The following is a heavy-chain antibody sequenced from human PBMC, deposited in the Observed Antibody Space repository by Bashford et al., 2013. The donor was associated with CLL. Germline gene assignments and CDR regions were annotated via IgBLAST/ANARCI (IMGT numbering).Heavy chain of an antibody. CDR2: SSLSLVQ. CDR3: ARESVAGTSYFDY. CDR1: GGTFSSYA. J-gene: IGHJ4*03. Sequence: SVKVSCKASGGTFSSYAISWVRQAPGQGLEWMEGSSLSLVQQTTHRSSRAESRLPRTKSTSTAYMELSSLRSEDTAVYYCARESVAGTSYFDYWGPGNPLVTPSPQ. D-gene: IGHD6-19*01. V-gene: IGHV1-69*13.